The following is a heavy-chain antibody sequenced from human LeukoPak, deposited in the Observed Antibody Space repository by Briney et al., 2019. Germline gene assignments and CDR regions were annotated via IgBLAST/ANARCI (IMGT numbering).Heavy chain of an antibody. V-gene: IGHV3-11*01. CDR2: ITPSGDYM. D-gene: IGHD2/OR15-2a*01. CDR1: GFSFSDSY. CDR3: AKGHTSLDC. Sequence: GGSLELSCAASGFSFSDSYMSWIRQAPGRGLEYISYITPSGDYMSYTDSVKGRFTFSRDNAKNSLYLQMNSLRAEDTAVYFCAKGHTSLDCRGQGALVTVSS. J-gene: IGHJ4*02.